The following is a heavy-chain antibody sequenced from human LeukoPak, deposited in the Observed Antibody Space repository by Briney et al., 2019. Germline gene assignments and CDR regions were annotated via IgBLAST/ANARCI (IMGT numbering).Heavy chain of an antibody. D-gene: IGHD3-10*01. J-gene: IGHJ4*02. CDR3: ARQAVHYYGSGSYYNEYYFDY. CDR1: GGSISSYY. V-gene: IGHV4-59*08. Sequence: SETLSLTCTVSGGSISSYYWSWIRQPPGKGLEGIGYIYYSGSTNYNPSLKSRVTISVDTSKNQFSPKPSSVTAADTAVYYCARQAVHYYGSGSYYNEYYFDYWGQGTLVTVSS. CDR2: IYYSGST.